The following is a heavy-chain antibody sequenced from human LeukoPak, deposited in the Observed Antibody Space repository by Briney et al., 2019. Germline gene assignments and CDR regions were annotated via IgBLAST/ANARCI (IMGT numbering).Heavy chain of an antibody. CDR3: ARTGPIDY. J-gene: IGHJ4*02. CDR2: ISYDGTNK. D-gene: IGHD1-14*01. V-gene: IGHV3-30*04. Sequence: PGGSLRLSCAASGFTFSSYAMHWVRQAPGKGLEWVAVISYDGTNKYYADSVKGRFTISRDNAKNSLYLQMNSLRAEDTAVYYCARTGPIDYWGQGTLVTVSS. CDR1: GFTFSSYA.